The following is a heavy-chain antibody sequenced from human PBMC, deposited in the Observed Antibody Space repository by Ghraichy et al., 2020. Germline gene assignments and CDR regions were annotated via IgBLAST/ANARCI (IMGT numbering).Heavy chain of an antibody. V-gene: IGHV4-34*01. CDR2: INHNGDT. J-gene: IGHJ4*02. CDR3: ATLGGGLSTATAWATVYYFDY. D-gene: IGHD1-26*01. Sequence: SLTCAVYGGSFSGFYWSWIRQSPGKGLEWIGQINHNGDTDYNPSLGGRVTISLDRSQNQFSVKMTSVTAADTAMYYCATLGGGLSTATAWATVYYFDYWGQGTLVTVSS. CDR1: GGSFSGFY.